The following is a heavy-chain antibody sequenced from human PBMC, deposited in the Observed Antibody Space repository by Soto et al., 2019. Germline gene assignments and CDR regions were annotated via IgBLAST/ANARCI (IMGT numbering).Heavy chain of an antibody. Sequence: GGSLRLSCAASGFTFSDYTMSWVRQAPGKVLESISTILADYKTYYTDSVRGRFTISRDNSKNTLYLEMNSLRAADTAVYYCARRYGGNLDYWGQGTLVTVSSGKNKPASVKVSCKASGYTFTSYGISWVRQAPGQGLEWMGFDYWGQGTLVTVSS. V-gene: IGHV3-23*01. CDR3: ARRYGGNLDYWGQGTLVTVSSGKNKPASVKVSCKASGYTFTSYGISWVRQAPGQGLEWMGFDY. CDR1: GFTFSDYT. CDR2: ILADYKT. D-gene: IGHD5-18*01. J-gene: IGHJ4*02.